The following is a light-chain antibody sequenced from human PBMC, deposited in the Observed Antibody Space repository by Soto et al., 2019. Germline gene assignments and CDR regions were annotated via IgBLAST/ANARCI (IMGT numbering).Light chain of an antibody. Sequence: QSVLAQAPSISGAPGQRVTISCTGSSSNIGAGYDVHWFQQFPGTAPRLLIHGNNNRPSGVPDRFSGSESGTSASLAIAGLQAGDEAIYYCQSFDSDLGAFVFGTGTKVTVL. V-gene: IGLV1-40*01. CDR1: SSNIGAGYD. CDR2: GNN. J-gene: IGLJ1*01. CDR3: QSFDSDLGAFV.